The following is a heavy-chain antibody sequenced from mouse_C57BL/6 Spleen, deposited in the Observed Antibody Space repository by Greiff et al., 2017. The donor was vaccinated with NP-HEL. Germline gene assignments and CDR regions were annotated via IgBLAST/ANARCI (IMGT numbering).Heavy chain of an antibody. CDR2: ISSGSSTI. Sequence: EVKLQESGGGLVKPGGSLKLSCAASGFTFSDYGMHWVRQAPEKGLEWVAYISSGSSTICYADTVKGRFTISRDNAKNTLFLQMTSLRSEDTAMYYCARHYFDYWGQGTTLTVSS. J-gene: IGHJ2*01. V-gene: IGHV5-17*01. CDR3: ARHYFDY. CDR1: GFTFSDYG.